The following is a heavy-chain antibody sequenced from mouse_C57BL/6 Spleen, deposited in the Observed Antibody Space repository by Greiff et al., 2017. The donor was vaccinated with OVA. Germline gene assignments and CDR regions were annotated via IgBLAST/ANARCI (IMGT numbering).Heavy chain of an antibody. CDR1: GFTFSDYG. D-gene: IGHD2-3*01. V-gene: IGHV5-17*01. Sequence: EVQLQESGGGLVKPGGSLKLSCAASGFTFSDYGMHWVRQAPEKGLEWVAYISSGSSTIYYADTVKGRFTISRDNAKNTLFLQMTSLRSEDTAMYYCARTGGLLLSGFAYWGQGTLVTVSA. J-gene: IGHJ3*01. CDR3: ARTGGLLLSGFAY. CDR2: ISSGSSTI.